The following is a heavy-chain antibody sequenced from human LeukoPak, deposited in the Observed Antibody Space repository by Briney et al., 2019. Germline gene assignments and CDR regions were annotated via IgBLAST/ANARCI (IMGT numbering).Heavy chain of an antibody. CDR1: GYTFTNYY. D-gene: IGHD5-24*01. CDR3: ARDLRDGYNFGY. V-gene: IGHV1-2*02. Sequence: ASVKVSCKASGYTFTNYYMHWVRQAPGQGLEWMGWINPNSGGTNYAQKFQGRVTMTRDTSISTAYMELSRLRSDDTAVYYCARDLRDGYNFGYWGQGTLVTVSS. CDR2: INPNSGGT. J-gene: IGHJ4*02.